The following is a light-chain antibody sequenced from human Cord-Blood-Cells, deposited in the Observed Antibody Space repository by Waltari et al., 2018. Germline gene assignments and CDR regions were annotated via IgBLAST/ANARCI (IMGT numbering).Light chain of an antibody. CDR3: SSYTSSSTYVV. J-gene: IGLJ2*01. CDR2: DVS. CDR1: SSDVGGYNY. Sequence: QSALTQPASVSGSPGQSITISCTGTSSDVGGYNYVSWYQQHPGKAPKLMIYDVSKRPSGVSTRFSGSKSGNTASLTISGLQAEDEVDYYCSSYTSSSTYVVFGGGTKLTVL. V-gene: IGLV2-14*01.